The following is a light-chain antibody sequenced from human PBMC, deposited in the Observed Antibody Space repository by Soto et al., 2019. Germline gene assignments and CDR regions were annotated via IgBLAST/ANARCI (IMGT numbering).Light chain of an antibody. V-gene: IGKV3-11*01. Sequence: EIVMTQSPGTLSVSPGERATLSCTASQSVNRNLAWYQQKPGQAPRLLLYDASTRATGIPARFRGSGSGTDFTLTISSLEPEDFAVYYCQQRSNWPPWTFGPGTKVDIK. CDR1: QSVNRN. J-gene: IGKJ1*01. CDR2: DAS. CDR3: QQRSNWPPWT.